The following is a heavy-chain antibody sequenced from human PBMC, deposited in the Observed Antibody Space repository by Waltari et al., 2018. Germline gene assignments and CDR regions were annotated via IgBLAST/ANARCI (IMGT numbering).Heavy chain of an antibody. J-gene: IGHJ4*02. CDR2: IYHSGST. V-gene: IGHV4-38-2*01. D-gene: IGHD5-18*01. Sequence: QVQLQESGPGLVKPSETLSLTCAVSGSSISSGYYWGWIRQPPGKGLEWIGSIYHSGSTYYNPSLKSRVTISVDTSKNQFSLKLSSVTAADTAVYYCARGSPTASLDYWGQGTLVTVSS. CDR3: ARGSPTASLDY. CDR1: GSSISSGYY.